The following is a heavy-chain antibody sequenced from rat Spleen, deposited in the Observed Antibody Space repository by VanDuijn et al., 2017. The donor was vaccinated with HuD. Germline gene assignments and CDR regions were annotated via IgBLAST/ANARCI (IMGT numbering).Heavy chain of an antibody. D-gene: IGHD1-4*01. V-gene: IGHV5S13*01. CDR1: GFTFSKYG. Sequence: EVQLVESGGGLVQPGSSLKLSCAASGFTFSKYGMAWVRQAPTKDLEWVASISSGAGNTYYRDSVKGRFPISRDNAKNTIYLQMDSLRSEDTATYYCARETGYNSYFDYWGQGVLVTVSS. J-gene: IGHJ2*01. CDR3: ARETGYNSYFDY. CDR2: ISSGAGNT.